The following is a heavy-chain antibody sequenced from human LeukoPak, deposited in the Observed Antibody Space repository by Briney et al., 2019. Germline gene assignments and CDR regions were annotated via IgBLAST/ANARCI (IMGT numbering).Heavy chain of an antibody. V-gene: IGHV3-9*01. CDR3: ARSVELVRGYFDF. Sequence: SGRSLRLSCAASGFIFDDYSTHWVRQAPEKGLEWVSGISWNSDSKDYADSVKGRFTISRDNAKNSLFLQVNSLRTEDTALYYCARSVELVRGYFDFWGQGTLVTVSS. J-gene: IGHJ4*02. CDR1: GFIFDDYS. CDR2: ISWNSDSK. D-gene: IGHD1-1*01.